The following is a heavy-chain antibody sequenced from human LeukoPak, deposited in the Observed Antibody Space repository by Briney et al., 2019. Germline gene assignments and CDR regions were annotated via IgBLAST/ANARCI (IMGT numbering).Heavy chain of an antibody. CDR3: TRGQYYDILTGYRDPGFDY. Sequence: GGSLRLSCAASGFTFNSYSMNWVRQAPGKGLEWVSSISGSRSYIYYADSVKGRFTISRDNAKNSLYLQMNSLRAEDTAVYYCTRGQYYDILTGYRDPGFDYWGQGTLVTVSS. J-gene: IGHJ4*02. V-gene: IGHV3-21*04. CDR1: GFTFNSYS. CDR2: ISGSRSYI. D-gene: IGHD3-9*01.